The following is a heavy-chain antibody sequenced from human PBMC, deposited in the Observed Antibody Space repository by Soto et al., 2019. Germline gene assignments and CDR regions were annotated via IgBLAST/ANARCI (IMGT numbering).Heavy chain of an antibody. Sequence: QVQLVQSGAEVKKPGASVKVSCKASGYTFTSYYMHWVRQAPGQGLEWMGIINPSGGSTSYAQKFQGRVTMTRDTSTSAVYMELSSLRSEDTAVYYCAGRYCSGCSCYSDAFDIWGQGTMVTVSS. CDR3: AGRYCSGCSCYSDAFDI. D-gene: IGHD2-15*01. J-gene: IGHJ3*02. V-gene: IGHV1-46*03. CDR2: INPSGGST. CDR1: GYTFTSYY.